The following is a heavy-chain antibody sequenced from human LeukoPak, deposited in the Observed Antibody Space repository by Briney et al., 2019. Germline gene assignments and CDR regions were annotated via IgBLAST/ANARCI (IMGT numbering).Heavy chain of an antibody. D-gene: IGHD3-10*01. V-gene: IGHV1-2*02. Sequence: ASVKVSCKASGYTFTGYYMHWVRQAPGQGLEWMGWINPNNGGTNYAQKFQGRVTMTRDTSISTAYMELSRLRSDDTAVYYCATGSGGPGVYYFDYWGQGTLVTVSS. CDR1: GYTFTGYY. CDR3: ATGSGGPGVYYFDY. J-gene: IGHJ4*02. CDR2: INPNNGGT.